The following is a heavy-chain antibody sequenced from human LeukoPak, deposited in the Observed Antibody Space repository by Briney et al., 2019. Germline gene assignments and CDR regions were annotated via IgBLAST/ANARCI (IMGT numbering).Heavy chain of an antibody. V-gene: IGHV3-33*01. CDR3: ARDGGSGLDY. CDR1: GFTFSSFG. CDR2: IWYDGSKK. D-gene: IGHD3-22*01. J-gene: IGHJ4*02. Sequence: PGRSLRLSCAASGFTFSSFGMHWVRQTPGKRLEWVAVIWYDGSKKFYADSVKGRFTISRDISQNTLYLQMNSLRAQDTAVYYCARDGGSGLDYWGQGTLVIVSS.